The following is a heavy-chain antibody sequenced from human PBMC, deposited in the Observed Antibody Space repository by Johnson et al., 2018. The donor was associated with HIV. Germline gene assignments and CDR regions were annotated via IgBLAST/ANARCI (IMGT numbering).Heavy chain of an antibody. J-gene: IGHJ3*02. Sequence: QVQLVESGGGVVQPGRSLRLSCAASGFTFSSYGMHWVRQAPGKGLEWVAFIRYDGSNKYYADPVKGRFTLSRDNSKNTLYLQMNSLRAEDTAVYYCARDNIVLMVGGAFDIWGQGTMVTVSS. D-gene: IGHD2-8*01. CDR2: IRYDGSNK. CDR1: GFTFSSYG. CDR3: ARDNIVLMVGGAFDI. V-gene: IGHV3-30*02.